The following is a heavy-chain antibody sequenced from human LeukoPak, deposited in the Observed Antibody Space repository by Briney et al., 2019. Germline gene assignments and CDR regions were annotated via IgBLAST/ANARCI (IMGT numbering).Heavy chain of an antibody. CDR1: GFTFSDYY. D-gene: IGHD4-23*01. CDR3: AREGSVGLNYFDY. Sequence: GGSLRLSCAASGFTFSDYYMSWIRQAPGKGLEWVSYIYNSGSSIFYAGSVKGRFTISRDNAKNSLYLQMNSLRTEDTAVYYCAREGSVGLNYFDYWGQGTLVTVSS. J-gene: IGHJ4*02. V-gene: IGHV3-11*01. CDR2: IYNSGSSI.